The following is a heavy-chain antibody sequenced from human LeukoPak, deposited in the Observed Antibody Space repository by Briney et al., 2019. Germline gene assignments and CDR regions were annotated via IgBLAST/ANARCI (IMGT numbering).Heavy chain of an antibody. J-gene: IGHJ5*02. CDR2: VYYSGST. CDR3: ARAGIAAAGNRWFDP. D-gene: IGHD6-13*01. CDR1: GGSISSYY. Sequence: SETLSLTCTVSGGSISSYYWSWIRQPPGKGLEWIGYVYYSGSTNYNPSLKSRVTISVDTSKNQFSLKLSSVTAADTAVYYCARAGIAAAGNRWFDPWGQGTLVTVSS. V-gene: IGHV4-59*01.